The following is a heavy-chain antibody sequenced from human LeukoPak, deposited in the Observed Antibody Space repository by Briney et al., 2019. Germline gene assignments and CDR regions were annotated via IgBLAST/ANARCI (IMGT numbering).Heavy chain of an antibody. Sequence: PSETLSLTCAVYGGSFSGYYWSWIRQPPGKGLEWIGEINHSGSTNYNPSLKSRVTISVDTSKNQFSLKLSSVTAADTAVYYCAREKSRAVFGVALKRHYGMDVWGQGTTVTVSS. CDR3: AREKSRAVFGVALKRHYGMDV. CDR2: INHSGST. CDR1: GGSFSGYY. J-gene: IGHJ6*02. D-gene: IGHD3-3*01. V-gene: IGHV4-34*01.